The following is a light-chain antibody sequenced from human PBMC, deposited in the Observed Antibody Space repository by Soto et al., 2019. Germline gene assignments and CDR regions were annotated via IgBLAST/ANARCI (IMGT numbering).Light chain of an antibody. CDR1: QSVSSTY. J-gene: IGKJ1*01. CDR2: DAS. Sequence: EIVLTQSPGTLSLSPGERATLSCSASQSVSSTYLAWYQQKPGQAPRLLIYDASSRASGIPDRFSGSGSGTDFTLTISRLETEDFAVYYCQEYGSATGTFGQGTKVDIK. CDR3: QEYGSATGT. V-gene: IGKV3-20*01.